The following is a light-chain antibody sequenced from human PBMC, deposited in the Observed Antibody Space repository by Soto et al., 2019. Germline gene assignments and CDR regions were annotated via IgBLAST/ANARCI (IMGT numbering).Light chain of an antibody. J-gene: IGKJ1*01. CDR2: GAS. Sequence: EMVLTHSPGTLSLSPGERATLPCRASQNITNNYVAWYQHKPGQAPRLLIYGASSRATGIPVRFSGSGSGTDFTLTISRLEPEDFAVYYCQQHGNSPRTFGQGTKVDI. V-gene: IGKV3-20*01. CDR1: QNITNNY. CDR3: QQHGNSPRT.